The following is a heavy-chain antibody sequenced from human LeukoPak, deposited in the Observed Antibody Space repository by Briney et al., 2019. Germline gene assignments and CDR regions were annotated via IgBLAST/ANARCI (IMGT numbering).Heavy chain of an antibody. V-gene: IGHV3-74*01. CDR1: GFTFSSYW. CDR3: AKDPHHDAFDI. Sequence: GGSLRLSCAASGFTFSSYWMHWVRQAPGKGLVWVSRINSDGSSTSYADSVKGRFTISRDNAKNTLYLQMNSLRAEDTAVYYCAKDPHHDAFDIWGQGTMVTVSS. J-gene: IGHJ3*02. CDR2: INSDGSST.